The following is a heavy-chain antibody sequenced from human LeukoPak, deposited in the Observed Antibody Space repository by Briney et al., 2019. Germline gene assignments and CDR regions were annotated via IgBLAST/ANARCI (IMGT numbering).Heavy chain of an antibody. Sequence: PGGSLRLSCAASGFTFSSYAMSWVRQAPGKGLEWASAISGSGGSTYYADSVKGRFTISRDNSKNTLYLQMNSLRAEDTAVYYCAKVRISTGNFDYWGQGTLVTVSS. CDR2: ISGSGGST. CDR3: AKVRISTGNFDY. V-gene: IGHV3-23*01. CDR1: GFTFSSYA. D-gene: IGHD1-1*01. J-gene: IGHJ4*02.